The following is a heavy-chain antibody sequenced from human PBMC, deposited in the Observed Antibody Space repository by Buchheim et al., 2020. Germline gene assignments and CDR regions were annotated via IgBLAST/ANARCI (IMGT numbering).Heavy chain of an antibody. J-gene: IGHJ6*02. CDR2: INPHSGVT. Sequence: QVQLVQSGAEVKNPGASVKVSCKASGYTFTGYYLHWVRQAPGQGLEWMGWINPHSGVTNYAQKFQDWVTMTRDTSISQAYMELSRLRSDDTAVYYCARNAYYGSGSYYSSHYYYYYGMDVWGQGT. CDR3: ARNAYYGSGSYYSSHYYYYYGMDV. D-gene: IGHD3-10*01. CDR1: GYTFTGYY. V-gene: IGHV1-2*04.